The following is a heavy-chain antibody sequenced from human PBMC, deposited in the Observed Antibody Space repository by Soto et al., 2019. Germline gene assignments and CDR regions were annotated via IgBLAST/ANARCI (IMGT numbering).Heavy chain of an antibody. Sequence: QLQLQESGSRLVRPSQTLPLTCAVSGGSISNGGYSWSWLRQPPGKGLEWIGFISHSGNTYYNPSLRSRVIISIDKSRNPFSLGLKSVTAADTAVYYCARTSYDILTGRLDAFDVWGQGTMVTVSS. J-gene: IGHJ3*01. V-gene: IGHV4-30-2*01. CDR2: ISHSGNT. CDR3: ARTSYDILTGRLDAFDV. D-gene: IGHD3-9*01. CDR1: GGSISNGGYS.